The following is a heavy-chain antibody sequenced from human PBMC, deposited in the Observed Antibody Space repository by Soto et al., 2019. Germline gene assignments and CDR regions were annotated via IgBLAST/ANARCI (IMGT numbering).Heavy chain of an antibody. J-gene: IGHJ4*02. Sequence: SLRLSCAASGFTFSVFGMHWVRQAPGKGLEWVAVISNTGSSAHYADSVRGRFTISRDNGENTLSLLMTSLRPEDTAVYYCAKTITTVGSSWNPGGSRSRGALLDLWGQGTLVTVSS. D-gene: IGHD3-3*01. CDR1: GFTFSVFG. CDR3: AKTITTVGSSWNPGGSRSRGALLDL. CDR2: ISNTGSSA. V-gene: IGHV3-30*18.